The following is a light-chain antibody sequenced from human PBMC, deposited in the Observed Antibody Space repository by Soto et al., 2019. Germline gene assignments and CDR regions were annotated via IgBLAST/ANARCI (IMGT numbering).Light chain of an antibody. CDR1: QSIRTD. Sequence: EVVMTQSPATLSVSPGERATLSCRASQSIRTDLAWYQQKPGQAPSLLIFSASTRATGVPARFSGSGSGTEFTLTISSLQSEDFAFYYCQQYNKWPQWTFGQGTKVDLK. CDR3: QQYNKWPQWT. CDR2: SAS. V-gene: IGKV3-15*01. J-gene: IGKJ1*01.